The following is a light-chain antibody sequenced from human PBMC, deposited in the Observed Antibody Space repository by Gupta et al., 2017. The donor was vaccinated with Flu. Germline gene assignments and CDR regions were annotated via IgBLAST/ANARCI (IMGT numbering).Light chain of an antibody. CDR1: GSNIRSNN. J-gene: IGLJ3*02. CDR3: AAWDDGLNRWV. CDR2: RND. V-gene: IGLV1-47*02. Sequence: SVLTQPPSASGAPGQSVTISCSGSGSNIRSNNIYWYQQFPGRAPKLVIYRNDERPSGVPDRLSGSKSGTSGSLAITGLRSEDEAHYYCAAWDDGLNRWVFGGGTKVTVL.